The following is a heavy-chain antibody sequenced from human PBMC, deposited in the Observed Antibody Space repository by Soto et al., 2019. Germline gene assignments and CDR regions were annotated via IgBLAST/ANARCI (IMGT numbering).Heavy chain of an antibody. D-gene: IGHD4-4*01. Sequence: SETLSLTCAVYGGSFSGYYWSWIRQPPGKGLEWIGEINHSGSTNYNPSLKSRVTISVDTSKNQFSLKLSSVTAADTAVYYCARGTVIRSYYGMDVWGQGTTVTAP. J-gene: IGHJ6*02. CDR3: ARGTVIRSYYGMDV. CDR2: INHSGST. V-gene: IGHV4-34*01. CDR1: GGSFSGYY.